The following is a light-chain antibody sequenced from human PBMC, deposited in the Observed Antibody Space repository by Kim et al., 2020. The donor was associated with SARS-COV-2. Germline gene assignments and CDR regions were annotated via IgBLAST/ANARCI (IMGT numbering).Light chain of an antibody. CDR1: QSVSYK. V-gene: IGKV3-15*01. CDR2: GSS. J-gene: IGKJ1*01. Sequence: EIVMTQSPATLSVSPGERATLSCRASQSVSYKLAWYQKKPGQAPRLLIYGSSTRATGIPARFSASGSGTEFTLTVSSLQSEDFVFYYCQQYNNWPQTFGQGTKVDIK. CDR3: QQYNNWPQT.